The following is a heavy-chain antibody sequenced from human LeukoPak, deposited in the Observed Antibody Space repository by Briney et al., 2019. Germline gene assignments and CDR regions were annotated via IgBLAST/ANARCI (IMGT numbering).Heavy chain of an antibody. Sequence: PSENLSLTCTVSGGSISSYYWSWIRQPAGKGLEWIGRIYTSGSTNYNPSLKSRVTMSVDTSKNQFSLKLSSVTAADTAVYYCARLRYYYGSGSYAGSYYMDVWGKGTTVTVSS. CDR1: GGSISSYY. D-gene: IGHD3-10*01. V-gene: IGHV4-4*07. J-gene: IGHJ6*03. CDR2: IYTSGST. CDR3: ARLRYYYGSGSYAGSYYMDV.